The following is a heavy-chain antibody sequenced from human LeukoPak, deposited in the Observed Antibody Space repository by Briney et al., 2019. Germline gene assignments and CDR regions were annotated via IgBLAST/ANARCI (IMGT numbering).Heavy chain of an antibody. J-gene: IGHJ4*02. V-gene: IGHV3-66*01. D-gene: IGHD3-10*01. CDR1: GFTVSSNY. CDR3: ASLFMVRGVFDY. Sequence: GGSLRLSCAASGFTVSSNYMSWVRQAPGKGLEWVSVIYSGGSTYYADSVKSGFTISRDNSKNTLYLQMNSLRAEDTAVYYCASLFMVRGVFDYWGQGTLVTVSS. CDR2: IYSGGST.